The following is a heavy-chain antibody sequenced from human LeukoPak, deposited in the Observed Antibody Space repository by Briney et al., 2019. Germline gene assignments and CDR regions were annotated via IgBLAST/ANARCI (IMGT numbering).Heavy chain of an antibody. Sequence: SETLSLTCTVSGDSISSSTHFWGWIRQPPGKRLEWIGSIYYSGTTYYNPSLKRRVTISVDTSKNQFSLKLSSVTAADTAVYYCARDRTSNDYGDFTLFDYWGQGTLVTVSS. V-gene: IGHV4-39*07. CDR3: ARDRTSNDYGDFTLFDY. CDR2: IYYSGTT. J-gene: IGHJ4*02. D-gene: IGHD4-17*01. CDR1: GDSISSSTHF.